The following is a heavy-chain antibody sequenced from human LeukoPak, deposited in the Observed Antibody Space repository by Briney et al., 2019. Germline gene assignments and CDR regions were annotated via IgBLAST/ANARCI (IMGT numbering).Heavy chain of an antibody. CDR2: IYYTGST. V-gene: IGHV4-59*12. Sequence: PSETLSLTCTVSGGSISSYYWSWIRQPPGMGLECIGYIYYTGSTNYNPSLKSRVTIAVDTSKNQFSLKLSSVTAADTAVYYCARDVAYRCSSTSCPFYYYYGMDVWGQGTTVTVSS. CDR1: GGSISSYY. CDR3: ARDVAYRCSSTSCPFYYYYGMDV. D-gene: IGHD2-2*01. J-gene: IGHJ6*02.